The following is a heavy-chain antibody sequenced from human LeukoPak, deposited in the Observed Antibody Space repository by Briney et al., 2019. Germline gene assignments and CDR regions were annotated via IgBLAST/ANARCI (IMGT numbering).Heavy chain of an antibody. D-gene: IGHD6-19*01. V-gene: IGHV3-21*01. Sequence: PGGSLRLSCAASGFTFSSYSMNWVRKAPGKGLEWVSSISSSSSYIYYADSVKGRFTISRGNAKNSLYLQMNSLVAEDTAVYYCASHTVAGAFDIWGQGTMVTVSS. CDR3: ASHTVAGAFDI. CDR1: GFTFSSYS. CDR2: ISSSSSYI. J-gene: IGHJ3*02.